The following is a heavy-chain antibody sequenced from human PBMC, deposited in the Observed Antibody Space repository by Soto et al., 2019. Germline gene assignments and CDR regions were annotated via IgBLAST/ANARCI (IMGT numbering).Heavy chain of an antibody. CDR3: ARDQRVGTRGSHRY. CDR1: GYTFTSYA. J-gene: IGHJ4*02. CDR2: TNTNTGNP. Sequence: ASVKVSCKASGYTFTSYAMNWVRQAPGQGLEWMGWTNTNTGNPTYAQGFTGRFVFSLDTSVSTAYLQICSLKAEDTAVYYCARDQRVGTRGSHRYWGQGTLVTVSS. V-gene: IGHV7-4-1*01. D-gene: IGHD2-8*02.